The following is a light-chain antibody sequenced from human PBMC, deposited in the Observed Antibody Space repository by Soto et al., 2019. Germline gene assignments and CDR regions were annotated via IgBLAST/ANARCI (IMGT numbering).Light chain of an antibody. CDR3: AAWDDSLNGPV. V-gene: IGLV1-44*01. J-gene: IGLJ2*01. Sequence: QSVLTQPPSASGTPGQRVTISCSGSSSNIGSKSVNWYQQLPGTAPKLLIYGSYQRPSGVPDRFSGSKSGTSASLAISGLQSEDEADYHCAAWDDSLNGPVFGGGTTLTVL. CDR1: SSNIGSKS. CDR2: GSY.